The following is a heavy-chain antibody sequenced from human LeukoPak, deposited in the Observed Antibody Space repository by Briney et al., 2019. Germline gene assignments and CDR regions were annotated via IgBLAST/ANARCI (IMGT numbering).Heavy chain of an antibody. CDR3: ARDGPIQLWLSYYYYMDV. D-gene: IGHD5-18*01. CDR1: GFTFSSYS. Sequence: GGSLRLSCAASGFTFSSYSMNWVRQAPGKGLEWVSSISSSSSYIYYADSVKGRFTISRDNAKNSLYLQMNSLRAEDTAVYYCARDGPIQLWLSYYYYMDVWGKGTTVTVSS. CDR2: ISSSSSYI. V-gene: IGHV3-21*01. J-gene: IGHJ6*03.